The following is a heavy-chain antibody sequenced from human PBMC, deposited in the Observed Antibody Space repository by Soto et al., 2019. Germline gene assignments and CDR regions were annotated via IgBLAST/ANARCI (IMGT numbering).Heavy chain of an antibody. V-gene: IGHV3-30-3*01. CDR1: GFTFSSYA. Sequence: QVQLVESGGGVVQPGRSLRLSCVVSGFTFSSYAMHWVRQAPGKGLEWVALISYDGGKKYYADSVKGRFTISRDNSKNAMYLQMNSLSAEDTAVDYCARAFNYYDTTGHYVSCYFDLCGRGTLFTVSS. CDR3: ARAFNYYDTTGHYVSCYFDL. CDR2: ISYDGGKK. J-gene: IGHJ2*01. D-gene: IGHD3-22*01.